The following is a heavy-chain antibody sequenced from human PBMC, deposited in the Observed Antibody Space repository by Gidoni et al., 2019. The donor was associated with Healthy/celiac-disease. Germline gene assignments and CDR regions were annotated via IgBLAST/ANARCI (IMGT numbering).Heavy chain of an antibody. CDR1: GFTSSSYW. V-gene: IGHV3-74*01. CDR2: INSDGSST. D-gene: IGHD3-22*01. J-gene: IGHJ4*02. CDR3: ARLYYYDSSGYYPFGY. Sequence: EVQLVESGGGLVQPGGSLRLSCAASGFTSSSYWMHWVRQAPGKGLVWVSRINSDGSSTSYADSVKGRFTISRDNAKNTLYLQMNSLRAEDTAVYYCARLYYYDSSGYYPFGYWGQGTLVTVSS.